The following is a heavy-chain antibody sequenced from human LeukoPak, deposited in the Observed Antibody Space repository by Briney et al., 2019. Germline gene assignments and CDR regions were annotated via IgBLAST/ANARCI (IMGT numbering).Heavy chain of an antibody. V-gene: IGHV1-69*02. D-gene: IGHD5-12*01. CDR3: ARSLYSGYDYYFDY. CDR1: GGTFSSYT. Sequence: ASVKVSCKASGGTFSSYTISWVRQAPGQGLEWMGRIIPILGIANYAQKFQGRVTITADKSTSTAYMELSSLRSEDTAVYYGARSLYSGYDYYFDYWGQGTLVTVSS. CDR2: IIPILGIA. J-gene: IGHJ4*02.